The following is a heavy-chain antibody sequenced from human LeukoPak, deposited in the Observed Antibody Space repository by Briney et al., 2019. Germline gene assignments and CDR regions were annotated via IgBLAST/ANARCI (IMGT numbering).Heavy chain of an antibody. J-gene: IGHJ4*02. CDR1: GFTFSSYA. Sequence: PGGSLRLSCAASGFTFSSYAMHWVRQAPGKGLEWVAVISYDGSNKYYADSVKGRFTISRDNSKNTLYLQMNSLRAEDTAVYYCARGEFLDGYNLADFGYWGQGTLVTVSS. CDR2: ISYDGSNK. V-gene: IGHV3-30*04. CDR3: ARGEFLDGYNLADFGY. D-gene: IGHD5-24*01.